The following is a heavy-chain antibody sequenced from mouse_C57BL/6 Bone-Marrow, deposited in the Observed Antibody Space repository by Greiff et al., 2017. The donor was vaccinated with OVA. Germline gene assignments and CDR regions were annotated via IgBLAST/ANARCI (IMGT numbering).Heavy chain of an antibody. V-gene: IGHV1-69*01. J-gene: IGHJ2*01. CDR3: ARAYGYRYFDY. D-gene: IGHD1-2*01. CDR1: GYTFTSYW. Sequence: QVHVKQPGAELVMPGASVKLSCKASGYTFTSYWMHWVKQRPGQGLEWIGEIDPSDSYTNYNQKFKGKSTLTVDKSSSTAYMQLSSLTSEDSAVYYCARAYGYRYFDYWGQGTTLTVSS. CDR2: IDPSDSYT.